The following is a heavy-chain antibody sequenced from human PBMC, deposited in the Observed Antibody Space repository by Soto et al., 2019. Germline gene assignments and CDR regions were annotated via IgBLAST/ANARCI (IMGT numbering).Heavy chain of an antibody. D-gene: IGHD6-6*01. CDR1: GGSISPFY. CDR3: ARVGGLAARTFDY. CDR2: LYYSGNT. V-gene: IGHV4-59*01. J-gene: IGHJ4*02. Sequence: QVKLQESGPGVVKPSETLSLTCTVSGGSISPFYWSWVRQPPGKGLEWIGYLYYSGNTNYNPSLKSRVTISVDASKNQVSLRLTSVTAADTAVYYCARVGGLAARTFDYWGQGTVVTVSS.